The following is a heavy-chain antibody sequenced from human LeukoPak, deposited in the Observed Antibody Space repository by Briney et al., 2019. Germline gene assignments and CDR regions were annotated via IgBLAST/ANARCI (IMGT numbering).Heavy chain of an antibody. CDR1: GFTFSSYG. D-gene: IGHD3-10*01. Sequence: GGSLRLSYAASGFTFSSYGMHWVRQAPGKGLEWVAFIRYDGSNKYYADSVKGRFTISRDNSKNTLYLQMNSLRAEDTAVYYCAHVLLWFGEPRVFDYWGQGTLVTVSS. CDR2: IRYDGSNK. J-gene: IGHJ4*02. CDR3: AHVLLWFGEPRVFDY. V-gene: IGHV3-30*02.